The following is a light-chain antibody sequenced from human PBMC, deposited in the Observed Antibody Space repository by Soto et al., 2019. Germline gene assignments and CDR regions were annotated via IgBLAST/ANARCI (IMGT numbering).Light chain of an antibody. V-gene: IGKV1-12*01. CDR1: QGISSW. J-gene: IGKJ5*01. CDR2: GES. Sequence: DIQMTQSPSSVSTSVGDRVTITCRASQGISSWLAWYQQKPGKAPNILIYGESSRATGIPVRLSGSGSGTELNLTISRLQSEDFAVYYCQQYNNWPLTFGQGTRLEIK. CDR3: QQYNNWPLT.